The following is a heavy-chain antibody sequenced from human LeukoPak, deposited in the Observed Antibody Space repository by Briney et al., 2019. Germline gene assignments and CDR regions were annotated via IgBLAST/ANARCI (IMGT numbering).Heavy chain of an antibody. Sequence: SETLSLTCAVYGGSFSGCYWSWIRQPPRKGLEWVWEVNHSGSTKYNPSLTSRVTITVDTPKTQFSLNLTSVTPADTAVYYCTRGAGYGDYGDYWGQGTLVTVSS. CDR1: GGSFSGCY. CDR2: VNHSGST. D-gene: IGHD4-17*01. V-gene: IGHV4-34*01. J-gene: IGHJ4*02. CDR3: TRGAGYGDYGDY.